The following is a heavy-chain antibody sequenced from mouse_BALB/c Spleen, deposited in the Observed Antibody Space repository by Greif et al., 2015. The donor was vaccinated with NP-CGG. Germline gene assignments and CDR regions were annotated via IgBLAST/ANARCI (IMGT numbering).Heavy chain of an antibody. CDR2: IDPENGDT. J-gene: IGHJ2*01. D-gene: IGHD1-1*01. V-gene: IGHV14-4*02. CDR1: GFNIKDYY. Sequence: EVKLVESGAELVRSGASVKLSCTASGFNIKDYYMHWVKQRPEQGLEWIGWIDPENGDTEYAPKFQGKATMTADTSSNTAYLQLSSLTSEDTAGYYCNANYGSSWGYWGQGTTLTVSS. CDR3: NANYGSSWGY.